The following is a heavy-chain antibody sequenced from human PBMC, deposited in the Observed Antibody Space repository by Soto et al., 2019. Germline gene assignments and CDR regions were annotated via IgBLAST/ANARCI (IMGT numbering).Heavy chain of an antibody. CDR1: GFTFSIYS. Sequence: PGGSLRLSCAASGFTFSIYSMNWVRQAPGKGLEWVSYIMPGSSHIFYADSVTGRSTISRDNAKTSLYLQMNSLRAEDTAVYYCAIEKVGPPSIHVFDIWGQGAMVTVSS. V-gene: IGHV3-48*01. CDR3: AIEKVGPPSIHVFDI. D-gene: IGHD1-26*01. J-gene: IGHJ3*02. CDR2: IMPGSSHI.